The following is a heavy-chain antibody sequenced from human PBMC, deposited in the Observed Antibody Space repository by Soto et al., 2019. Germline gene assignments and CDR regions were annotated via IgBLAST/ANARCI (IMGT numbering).Heavy chain of an antibody. Sequence: QVQLVQSGDEVKKPGASVKVSCKASGYIFVNYGIAWVRQAPGQGLDWMGWISPYTGNTHSATKVQGRLTMTADTARGTGYMDWGSLTSDETAVYYCVMVDNYVTPTPRDVWGQGTTVTVSS. V-gene: IGHV1-18*01. CDR1: GYIFVNYG. CDR3: VMVDNYVTPTPRDV. J-gene: IGHJ6*02. CDR2: ISPYTGNT. D-gene: IGHD3-16*01.